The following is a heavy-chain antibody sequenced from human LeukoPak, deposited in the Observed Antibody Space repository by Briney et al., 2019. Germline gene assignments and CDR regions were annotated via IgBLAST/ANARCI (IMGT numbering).Heavy chain of an antibody. CDR2: IHHSGST. CDR1: GYSISSAYY. D-gene: IGHD3-10*01. CDR3: AKSNGYGLVDI. V-gene: IGHV4-38-2*02. J-gene: IGHJ3*01. Sequence: PSETLSLTCTVSGYSISSAYYWGWIRQPPGKGLEWIGTIHHSGSTYYNPSLKSRVTISVDTSKNQFSLKLSSVTAADTAVYYCAKSNGYGLVDIWGQGTMVTVSS.